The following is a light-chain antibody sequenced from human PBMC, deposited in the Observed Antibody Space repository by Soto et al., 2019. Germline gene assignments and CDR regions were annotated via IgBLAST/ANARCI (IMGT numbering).Light chain of an antibody. Sequence: QSVLTQPPSVSGAPGQRGTISCTGSRSNIGAGYDVHWYQQLPGTAPKLLIYVTNNRPSGVPDRFSGSKSGTSASLAITGLRDEDEADYYCQTYDNRLSGSIFGGGTKLTVL. CDR3: QTYDNRLSGSI. J-gene: IGLJ2*01. CDR1: RSNIGAGYD. CDR2: VTN. V-gene: IGLV1-40*01.